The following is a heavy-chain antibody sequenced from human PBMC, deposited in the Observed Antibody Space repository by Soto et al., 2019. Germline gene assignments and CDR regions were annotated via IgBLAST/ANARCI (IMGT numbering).Heavy chain of an antibody. V-gene: IGHV1-69*02. J-gene: IGHJ6*02. CDR2: IIPIRGIA. CDR3: ATYDYSNYDYYYYYGMDV. CDR1: GGTFSSYT. D-gene: IGHD4-4*01. Sequence: SVKVSCKASGGTFSSYTISWVRQAPGQGLEWMGIIIPIRGIANYAQKFQGRVTMTRDTSTSTVYMELSSLRSEDTAVYYCATYDYSNYDYYYYYGMDVWGQGSTVTVSS.